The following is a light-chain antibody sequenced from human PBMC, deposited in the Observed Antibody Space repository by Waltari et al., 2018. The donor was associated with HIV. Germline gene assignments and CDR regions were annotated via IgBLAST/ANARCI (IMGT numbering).Light chain of an antibody. CDR1: SSNIGTFY. J-gene: IGLJ3*02. Sequence: QSVLTQPPSASGTPGQRVTISCSGSSSNIGTFYVYWYQQLPGPAPKLLISGKNQRPSGVPDRFSGSKSGTSASLAISGLRSEDEADYYCAAWDDSLSRPVFGGGTKLTVL. CDR3: AAWDDSLSRPV. CDR2: GKN. V-gene: IGLV1-47*01.